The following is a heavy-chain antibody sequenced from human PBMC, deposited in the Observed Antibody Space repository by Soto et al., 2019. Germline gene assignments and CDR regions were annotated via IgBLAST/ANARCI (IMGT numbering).Heavy chain of an antibody. CDR1: GGSFSGYY. D-gene: IGHD3-22*01. Sequence: SETLSLTCAVYGGSFSGYYWSWIRQPPGKGLEWIGEINHSGSTNYNPSLKSRVTISVDTSKNQFSLKLSSVTAADTAAYYCARGPRITMIVVVTGGMDVWGQGTTVTVSS. CDR3: ARGPRITMIVVVTGGMDV. CDR2: INHSGST. J-gene: IGHJ6*02. V-gene: IGHV4-34*01.